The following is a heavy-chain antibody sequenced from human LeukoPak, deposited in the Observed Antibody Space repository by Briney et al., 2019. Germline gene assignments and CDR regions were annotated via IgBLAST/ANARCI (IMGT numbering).Heavy chain of an antibody. V-gene: IGHV3-73*01. J-gene: IGHJ6*04. CDR2: IRSKANSYAT. D-gene: IGHD3-10*01. CDR1: GFTFSGSA. Sequence: GGSLRLSCAASGFTFSGSAMHWVRQASGKGLEWVGRIRSKANSYATAYAASVKGRFTISRDDSKNTAYLQMNSLKTEDTAVYYCTMSSRMVRGVIGYYYGMGVWGKGTTVTVSS. CDR3: TMSSRMVRGVIGYYYGMGV.